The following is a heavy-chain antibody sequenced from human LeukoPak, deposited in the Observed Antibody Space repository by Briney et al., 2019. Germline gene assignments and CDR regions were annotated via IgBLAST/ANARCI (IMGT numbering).Heavy chain of an antibody. Sequence: GRSLRLSCAASGFTFSSYAMHWVRQAPGKGLEWVAVISYEGSNKYYADSVKGRFTISRDNSKNTLYLQMNSLRAEDTAVYYCARVKSKYYFDYWGQGTLVTVSS. CDR1: GFTFSSYA. J-gene: IGHJ4*02. CDR3: ARVKSKYYFDY. V-gene: IGHV3-30-3*01. CDR2: ISYEGSNK.